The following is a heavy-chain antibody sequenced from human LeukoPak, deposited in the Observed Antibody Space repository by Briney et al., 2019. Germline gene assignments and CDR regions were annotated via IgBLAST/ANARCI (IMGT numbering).Heavy chain of an antibody. CDR1: GGSISSGGYY. Sequence: NPSQTLSLTCTVSGGSISSGGYYWSWIRQHPGKGLEWIGYIYYSGSTNYNPSLKSRVTISVDTSKNQFSLKLSSVTAADTAVYYCARGMVRGRYFDYWGQGTLVTVSS. J-gene: IGHJ4*02. CDR2: IYYSGST. D-gene: IGHD3-10*01. CDR3: ARGMVRGRYFDY. V-gene: IGHV4-61*08.